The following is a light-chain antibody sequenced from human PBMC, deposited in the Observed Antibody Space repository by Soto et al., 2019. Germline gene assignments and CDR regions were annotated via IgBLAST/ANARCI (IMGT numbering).Light chain of an antibody. CDR1: SSDVGGYNY. V-gene: IGLV2-8*01. CDR3: SSYAGSNKLV. Sequence: QSALTQPPSASGSPGQSVTISCTGTSSDVGGYNYVSWYQQHPGKAPKLMIYEVSKWPSGVPDRFSGSKSGNTASLTVSGLQAEDEADYYCSSYAGSNKLVFGGGTKLTVL. J-gene: IGLJ2*01. CDR2: EVS.